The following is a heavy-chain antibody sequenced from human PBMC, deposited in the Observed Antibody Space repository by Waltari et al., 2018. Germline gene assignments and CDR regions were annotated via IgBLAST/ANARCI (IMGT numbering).Heavy chain of an antibody. V-gene: IGHV3-21*01. CDR3: ASTGYCSSTSCRGVD. Sequence: EVQLVESGGGLVKPGGSLRLSCAASGFTFSSYSMNWVRQAPGKGLEWVSSISSSSSYIYYADSVKGRFTSSRDNAKNSLYLQMNSLRAEDTAVYYCASTGYCSSTSCRGVDWGQGTLVTVSS. D-gene: IGHD2-2*01. CDR1: GFTFSSYS. J-gene: IGHJ4*02. CDR2: ISSSSSYI.